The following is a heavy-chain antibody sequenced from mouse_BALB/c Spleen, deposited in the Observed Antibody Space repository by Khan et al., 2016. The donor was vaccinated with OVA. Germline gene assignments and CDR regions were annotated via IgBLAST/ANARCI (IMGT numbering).Heavy chain of an antibody. CDR1: GYSITSDYA. V-gene: IGHV3-2*02. CDR3: ARDGSRYNYAMDY. D-gene: IGHD2-3*01. J-gene: IGHJ4*01. Sequence: EVKLLESGPGLVKPSQSLSLTCTVTGYSITSDYAWNWIRQFPGNKLEWMGYISYSGSTNYSPSLKSRISITRDTSKNQFFLQLNSVTTEDTATYYCARDGSRYNYAMDYWGQGTAVTVSS. CDR2: ISYSGST.